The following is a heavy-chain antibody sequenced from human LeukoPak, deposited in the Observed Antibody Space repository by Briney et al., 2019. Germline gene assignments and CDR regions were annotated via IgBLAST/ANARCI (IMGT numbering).Heavy chain of an antibody. V-gene: IGHV4-4*02. CDR2: IYYSGST. Sequence: GALGLSCAASGFTFSSYSMKWVRQAPGKGLGWVGGIYYSGSTYYNPSLKSRVTISVDTSKNQFSLKLSSVTAADTAVYYCARDPSIAVAGIYYYYYGMDVWGQGTTVTVSS. J-gene: IGHJ6*02. CDR1: GFTFSSYSM. D-gene: IGHD6-19*01. CDR3: ARDPSIAVAGIYYYYYGMDV.